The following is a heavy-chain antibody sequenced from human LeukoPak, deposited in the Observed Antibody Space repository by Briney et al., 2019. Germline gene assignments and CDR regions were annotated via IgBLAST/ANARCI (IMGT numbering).Heavy chain of an antibody. Sequence: PGGSLRLSCAASGFTFSSYAMNWVRQAPGKGLEWVAGISSGDRTFHVESVKGRFTISRDKSKDTLYLQMNSLRAEDTAVYYCAKDATASPYFHWFDNWGQGTQVIVSS. J-gene: IGHJ4*02. D-gene: IGHD3-9*01. CDR1: GFTFSSYA. CDR3: AKDATASPYFHWFDN. CDR2: ISSGDRT. V-gene: IGHV3-23*01.